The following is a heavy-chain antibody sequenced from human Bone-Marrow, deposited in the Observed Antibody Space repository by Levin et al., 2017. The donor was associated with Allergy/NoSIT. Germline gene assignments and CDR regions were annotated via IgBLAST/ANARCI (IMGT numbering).Heavy chain of an antibody. V-gene: IGHV3-33*01. D-gene: IGHD5-18*01. CDR2: TWYDGSKK. CDR1: GFSFSSFA. J-gene: IGHJ4*02. Sequence: GGSLRLSCAASGFSFSSFAMHWVRQAPGKGLEWVAMTWYDGSKKYYGDSVQGRFTISRDNSKNTLYLEMNSLRVEDTAIYYCARDEGAMAGGDLDYWGQGTLVTVSS. CDR3: ARDEGAMAGGDLDY.